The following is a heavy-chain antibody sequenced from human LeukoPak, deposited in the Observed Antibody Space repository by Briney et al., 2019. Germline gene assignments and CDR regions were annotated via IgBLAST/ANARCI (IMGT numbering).Heavy chain of an antibody. J-gene: IGHJ3*02. V-gene: IGHV3-30*18. CDR2: ISYDGSNK. CDR3: VNGGSQYYDFWSGFDAFDI. D-gene: IGHD3-3*01. Sequence: GGSLRLSCAASGFTFSSYGMHWVRQAPGKGLEWVAVISYDGSNKYYADSVKGRFTISRDNSKNTLYLQMNSLRAEDTAVYYCVNGGSQYYDFWSGFDAFDIWGQGTMVTVSS. CDR1: GFTFSSYG.